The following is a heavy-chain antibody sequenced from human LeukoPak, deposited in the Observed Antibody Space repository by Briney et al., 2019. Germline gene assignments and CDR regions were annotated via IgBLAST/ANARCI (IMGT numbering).Heavy chain of an antibody. V-gene: IGHV3-48*03. CDR1: GFTFSSYE. Sequence: PGGSLRLSCAASGFTFSSYEMNWVRQAPGKGLEWVSYISSSGSTIYYADSVKGRFTISRDNAKDSLYLQMSSLRAEDTAVYYCARNEGHCEGDCYYYMDVWGQGTLVTVSP. CDR3: ARNEGHCEGDCYYYMDV. D-gene: IGHD2-21*02. CDR2: ISSSGSTI. J-gene: IGHJ4*02.